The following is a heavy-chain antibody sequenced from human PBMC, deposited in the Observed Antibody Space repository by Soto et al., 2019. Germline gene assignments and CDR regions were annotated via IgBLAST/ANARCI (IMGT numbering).Heavy chain of an antibody. V-gene: IGHV1-18*04. CDR1: GYTFSSYG. D-gene: IGHD3-3*01. CDR2: ISAYNGNT. CDR3: ARITILGLPWDS. Sequence: SGAEVKKPGASVKVSCKASGYTFSSYGISWVRQAPGQGLEWMGRISAYNGNTNYAQKFQGRVTMTTDTSTSTAYLELRSLRSDDTAVYYCARITILGLPWDSWGQGTLVTVSS. J-gene: IGHJ4*02.